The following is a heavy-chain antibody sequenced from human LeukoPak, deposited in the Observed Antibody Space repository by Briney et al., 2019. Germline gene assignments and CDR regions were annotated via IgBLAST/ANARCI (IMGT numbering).Heavy chain of an antibody. D-gene: IGHD3-3*01. J-gene: IGHJ3*02. V-gene: IGHV4-39*01. CDR1: GGSISSSSYY. Sequence: SETLSLTCTVSGGSISSSSYYWGWIRQPPGKGLEWIGSIYYSGSTYYNPSLKSRVTISVDTSKNQFSLKLSSVTAADTAVYYCARITYYDFWSGYCTLNDAFDIWGQGTMVTVSS. CDR2: IYYSGST. CDR3: ARITYYDFWSGYCTLNDAFDI.